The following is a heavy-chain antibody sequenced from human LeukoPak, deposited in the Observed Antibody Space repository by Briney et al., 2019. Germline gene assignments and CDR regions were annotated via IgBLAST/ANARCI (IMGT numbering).Heavy chain of an antibody. CDR1: GYSISSGYY. CDR2: LYHSGST. D-gene: IGHD2-2*01. J-gene: IGHJ4*02. V-gene: IGHV4-38-2*02. Sequence: PSETLSLTCSVSGYSISSGYYWGWIRQAPGKGLEWIGNLYHSGSTYYNPSLKSRVTISVDTSKNQFSLKLSSVTAADTAVYYCARRLRYCSSTSCYGEFDYWGQGTLVTVSS. CDR3: ARRLRYCSSTSCYGEFDY.